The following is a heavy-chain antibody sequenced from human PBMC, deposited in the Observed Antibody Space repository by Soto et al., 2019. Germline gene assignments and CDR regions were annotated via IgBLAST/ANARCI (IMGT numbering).Heavy chain of an antibody. CDR1: GFTFSSYS. CDR2: ISSSSSTI. J-gene: IGHJ4*02. Sequence: GGSLRLSCAASGFTFSSYSMNWVRQAPGKGLEWVSYISSSSSTIYYADSVKGRFTISRDNAKNSLYLQMNSLRDEDTAVYYCARDSVMGDSSGWYALDYFDYWGQGTLVTVSS. D-gene: IGHD6-19*01. CDR3: ARDSVMGDSSGWYALDYFDY. V-gene: IGHV3-48*02.